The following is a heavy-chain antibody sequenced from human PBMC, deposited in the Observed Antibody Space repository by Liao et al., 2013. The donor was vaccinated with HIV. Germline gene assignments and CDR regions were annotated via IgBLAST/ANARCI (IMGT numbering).Heavy chain of an antibody. J-gene: IGHJ5*02. CDR3: ARDLYGGNSS. CDR1: GSSSSSTSYY. CDR2: IYYSGGGT. Sequence: QLQLQESGPGLVKPSETLSLTCSVSGSSSSSTSYYWGWIRQPPGKGLEWIGSIYYSGGGTYYNPSLKSRLTISVDTSKNQFSLKLSSVTAADTAVYYCARDLYGGNSSWGQGTLVTVSS. D-gene: IGHD4-23*01. V-gene: IGHV4-39*07.